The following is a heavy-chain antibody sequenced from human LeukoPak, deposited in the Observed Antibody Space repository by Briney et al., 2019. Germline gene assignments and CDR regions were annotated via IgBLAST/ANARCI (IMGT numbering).Heavy chain of an antibody. CDR1: GFTFDDYA. CDR2: ISWNSGSI. V-gene: IGHV3-9*01. CDR3: AKDSGRSYDSSGYSAYYFDY. Sequence: PGGSLRLSCAASGFTFDDYAMHWVRHAPGKGLEWVSGISWNSGSIGYADSVKGRFTISRDNAKNSLYLQMNSLRAEDTALYYCAKDSGRSYDSSGYSAYYFDYWGQGTLVTVSS. J-gene: IGHJ4*02. D-gene: IGHD3-22*01.